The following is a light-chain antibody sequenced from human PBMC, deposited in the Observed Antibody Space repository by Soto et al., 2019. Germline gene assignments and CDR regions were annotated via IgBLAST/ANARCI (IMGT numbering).Light chain of an antibody. V-gene: IGLV2-14*01. CDR2: EVT. Sequence: QSALTQPASVSGSPGQSITISCTGTSSDVGSYNYVSWYKQHPGEVPKLLIFEVTNRPSGVSNRFSGSKSDKTASLTISGLQSEDEADYYCSSYTKKNTWVFGGGTKLTVL. J-gene: IGLJ2*01. CDR1: SSDVGSYNY. CDR3: SSYTKKNTWV.